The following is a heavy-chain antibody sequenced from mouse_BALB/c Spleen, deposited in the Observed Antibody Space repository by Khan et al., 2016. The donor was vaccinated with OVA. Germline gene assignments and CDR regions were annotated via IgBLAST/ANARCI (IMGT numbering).Heavy chain of an antibody. Sequence: EVKLLESGPGLVKPSQSLSLTCTVTGYSITSVDGWNWIRQLPGNQLEWMGYISYSGSINYNPSLKSRISIIRDKPKNPFFLQLNFVTTEDTATYYCARTARIKYWGQGTTLTVSS. J-gene: IGHJ2*01. CDR3: ARTARIKY. D-gene: IGHD1-2*01. V-gene: IGHV3-2*02. CDR2: ISYSGSI. CDR1: GYSITSVDG.